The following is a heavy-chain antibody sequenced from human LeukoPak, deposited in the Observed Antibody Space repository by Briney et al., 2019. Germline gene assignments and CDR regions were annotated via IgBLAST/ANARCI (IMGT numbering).Heavy chain of an antibody. CDR1: GYTFTGYY. CDR2: INPNSGGT. V-gene: IGHV1-2*04. CDR3: ARASSSWYDAFDI. D-gene: IGHD6-13*01. J-gene: IGHJ3*02. Sequence: ASVKVSCKASGYTFTGYYMHWVQQAPGQGLEWMGWINPNSGGTNYAQKFQGWVTMTRDASISTAYMELSRLRSDDTAVYYCARASSSWYDAFDIWGQGTMVTVSS.